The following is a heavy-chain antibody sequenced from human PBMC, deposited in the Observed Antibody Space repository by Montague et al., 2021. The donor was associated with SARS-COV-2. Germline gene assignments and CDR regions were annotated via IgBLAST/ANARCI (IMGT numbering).Heavy chain of an antibody. CDR2: ISHILIA. Sequence: SETLSLTCAGDVGSGGVELRRRSREHTSELQSHCSQISHILIARKNPSLKSRVSMSVDESWNQFSLRLTSVTAADTAIYYCARKGSGRSDLAYWGQGTLVTVSS. CDR3: ARKGSGRSDLAY. CDR1: VGSGGVEL. V-gene: IGHV4-34*01. J-gene: IGHJ4*02. D-gene: IGHD1-26*01.